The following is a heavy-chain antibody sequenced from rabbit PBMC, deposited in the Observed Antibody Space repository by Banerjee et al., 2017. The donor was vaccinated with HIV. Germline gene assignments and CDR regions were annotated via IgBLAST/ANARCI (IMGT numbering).Heavy chain of an antibody. CDR2: IYAGSSGAT. Sequence: YYMCWVRQAPGKGLEWIACIYAGSSGATYYANWAKGRFTISKPSSTTVTLQMTSLTAADTASYFCARDLAGVIGWNFNLWGPGTLVTVS. CDR1: YY. J-gene: IGHJ4*01. CDR3: ARDLAGVIGWNFNL. V-gene: IGHV1S40*01. D-gene: IGHD4-1*01.